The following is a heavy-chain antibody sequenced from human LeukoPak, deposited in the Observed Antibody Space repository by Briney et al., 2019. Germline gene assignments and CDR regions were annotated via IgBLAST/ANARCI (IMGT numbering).Heavy chain of an antibody. V-gene: IGHV1-69*04. Sequence: SVKVSCKASGGTFSSYAISWVRQAPGQGLEWMGRIIPILGIANYAQKFQGRVTITADKSTSTAYMELSSLRSEDTAVYYCANPGAHSSGWFDYWGQGTLVTVSS. CDR2: IIPILGIA. D-gene: IGHD6-19*01. J-gene: IGHJ4*02. CDR3: ANPGAHSSGWFDY. CDR1: GGTFSSYA.